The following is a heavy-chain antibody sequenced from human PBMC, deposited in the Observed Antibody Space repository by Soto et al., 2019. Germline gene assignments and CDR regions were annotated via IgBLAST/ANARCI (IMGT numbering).Heavy chain of an antibody. V-gene: IGHV1-69*01. CDR1: GGTFSSYA. CDR2: IIPIFGTA. Sequence: QVQLVQSGEEVTKPGSSVKVSCKASGGTFSSYAISWLRQAPGQGLEWTGGIIPIFGTANYAQKFQGRVTITADESTSTAYMELSSLRSEDTAVYYCARSLSFRYQVLKRGMDVWGQGTKVTVSS. J-gene: IGHJ6*02. D-gene: IGHD2-2*01. CDR3: ARSLSFRYQVLKRGMDV.